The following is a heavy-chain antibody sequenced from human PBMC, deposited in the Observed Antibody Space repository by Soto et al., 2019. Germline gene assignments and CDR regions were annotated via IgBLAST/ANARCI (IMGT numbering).Heavy chain of an antibody. CDR3: ARKVVGSTSRPDYWYFDL. CDR1: GFTFINYA. Sequence: EVQLLESGGDSVQPGGSVRLSCAGSGFTFINYAMNWVRQAPGKGLEWVSTISGGGDATFFADSVRGRFTFSRDNSKNPVTLQMNRLGVDDTAVYYCARKVVGSTSRPDYWYFDLWGRGTLVTVSS. CDR2: ISGGGDAT. J-gene: IGHJ2*01. V-gene: IGHV3-23*01. D-gene: IGHD2-21*01.